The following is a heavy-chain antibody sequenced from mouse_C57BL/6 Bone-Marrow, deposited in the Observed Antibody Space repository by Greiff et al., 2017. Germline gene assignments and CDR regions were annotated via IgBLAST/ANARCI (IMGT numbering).Heavy chain of an antibody. V-gene: IGHV5-6*02. CDR2: ISSGGSYT. Sequence: EVKLVESGGELVKPGGSLKLSCAASGFTFSSYGMSWVRQTPDKRLEWVATISSGGSYTYYPDSVKGRFTISRDNAKNTLYLQMSSLKSEDTAMYYCASPDGYYYDMDYWGQGTSVTVSS. J-gene: IGHJ4*01. CDR3: ASPDGYYYDMDY. CDR1: GFTFSSYG.